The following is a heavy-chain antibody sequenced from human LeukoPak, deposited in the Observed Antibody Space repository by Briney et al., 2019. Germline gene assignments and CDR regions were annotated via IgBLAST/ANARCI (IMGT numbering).Heavy chain of an antibody. V-gene: IGHV4-59*01. D-gene: IGHD1-26*01. J-gene: IGHJ6*03. Sequence: SETLSLTCTVSGCSISSYYWSWIRQPPGKGLEWIGYIYYSGSTIYNPSLKSRVTISVDTSKNQFSLKLSSVTAADTAVYYCARESGSGSYTYYYYYMDVWGKGTTVTVSS. CDR2: IYYSGST. CDR1: GCSISSYY. CDR3: ARESGSGSYTYYYYYMDV.